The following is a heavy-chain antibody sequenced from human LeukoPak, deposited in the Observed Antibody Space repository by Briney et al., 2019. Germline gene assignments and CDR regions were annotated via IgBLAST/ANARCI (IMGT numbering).Heavy chain of an antibody. CDR1: GGSISSGGYY. CDR2: IYYSGRT. Sequence: TLSLTCTVSGGSISSGGYYWSWIRQHPRTGLEWIGYIYYSGRTYYTPSLKSRVTISVDTSKNQFSLKLSSVTAADTAVYYCARAGIAAAVWFDPWGQGTLVTVSS. CDR3: ARAGIAAAVWFDP. J-gene: IGHJ5*02. D-gene: IGHD6-13*01. V-gene: IGHV4-31*03.